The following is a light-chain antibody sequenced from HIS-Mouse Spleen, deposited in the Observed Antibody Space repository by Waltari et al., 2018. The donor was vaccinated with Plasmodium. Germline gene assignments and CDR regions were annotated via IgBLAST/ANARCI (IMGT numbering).Light chain of an antibody. CDR2: AAS. J-gene: IGKJ3*01. Sequence: AIRMTQSPSSLSASTGDRVTITCRASQGISSYLAWYQQNPGKAPKLLIYAASTLQSGVPSRFSGSGSGTDFTLTISCLQSEDFATYYCQHYYSYPFTFGPGTKVDIK. CDR3: QHYYSYPFT. V-gene: IGKV1-8*01. CDR1: QGISSY.